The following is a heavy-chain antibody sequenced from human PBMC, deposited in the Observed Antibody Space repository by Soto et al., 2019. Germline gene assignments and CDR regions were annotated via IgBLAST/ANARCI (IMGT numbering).Heavy chain of an antibody. CDR1: GFTVNDYY. CDR2: ISSSGSTI. V-gene: IGHV3-11*01. Sequence: QVQLVESGGGLVKPGGSLRLSWAASGFTVNDYYMSWISPAPGKGLEWVSYISSSGSTIYYADSVKGRFTISRDNAKNSLYLQMNSLRAEDTSVYYCARDSMVELTGWYFDLWGRGTMVTVSS. J-gene: IGHJ2*01. D-gene: IGHD2-15*01. CDR3: ARDSMVELTGWYFDL.